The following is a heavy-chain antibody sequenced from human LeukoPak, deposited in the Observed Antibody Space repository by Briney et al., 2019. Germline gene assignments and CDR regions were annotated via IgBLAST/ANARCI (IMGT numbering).Heavy chain of an antibody. D-gene: IGHD3-22*01. CDR1: GYTFTGYY. CDR3: AGEDNSSGYRPFDI. V-gene: IGHV1-2*06. J-gene: IGHJ3*02. Sequence: ASVKVSCKASGYTFTGYYIHWVRQAPGQGLEWMGRINPNNGGTNYAQKFQGRVTMTRDMPMSTAYMELSRLRSVDTAVYYCAGEDNSSGYRPFDIWGQGTMVTVPS. CDR2: INPNNGGT.